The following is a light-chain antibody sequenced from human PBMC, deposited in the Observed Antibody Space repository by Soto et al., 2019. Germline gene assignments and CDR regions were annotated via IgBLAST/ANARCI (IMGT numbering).Light chain of an antibody. J-gene: IGLJ1*01. Sequence: ALTQPASVSGSPGQSITMSCTGTSSDVGGYDYVSWYQQHPGEVPKLIIFEVSSRPAWISNRFSASKSGNTASLTISGLQAEDEADYYCSSYTTSSSYVFGTGTKVTVL. CDR1: SSDVGGYDY. V-gene: IGLV2-14*01. CDR3: SSYTTSSSYV. CDR2: EVS.